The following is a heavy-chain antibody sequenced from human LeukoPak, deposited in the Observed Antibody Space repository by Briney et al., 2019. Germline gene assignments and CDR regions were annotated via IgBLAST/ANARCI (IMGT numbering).Heavy chain of an antibody. CDR1: GYSFTSYW. J-gene: IGHJ4*02. V-gene: IGHV5-51*07. Sequence: GESLKISCKGSGYSFTSYWIGWVHQMPGKGLEWMGIIYPGDSDTRYSPSFQGQVTISADKSISTAYLQWSSLKASDTAMYYCASTYYYDSSPSAGNYYFDYWGQGTLVTVSS. CDR3: ASTYYYDSSPSAGNYYFDY. D-gene: IGHD3-22*01. CDR2: IYPGDSDT.